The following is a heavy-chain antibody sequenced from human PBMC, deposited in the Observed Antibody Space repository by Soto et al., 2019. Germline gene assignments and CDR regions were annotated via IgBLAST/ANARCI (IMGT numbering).Heavy chain of an antibody. D-gene: IGHD2-2*01. V-gene: IGHV3-33*01. Sequence: PGGSLRLSCAASGFTFSSYGTHWVRQAPGKGLEWVAVIWYDGSNKYYADSVKGRFTISRDNSKNTLYLQMNSLRAEDTAVYYCARDVIVVVPAAGPEYYYYGMDVWGQGTTVTVSS. CDR3: ARDVIVVVPAAGPEYYYYGMDV. CDR2: IWYDGSNK. CDR1: GFTFSSYG. J-gene: IGHJ6*02.